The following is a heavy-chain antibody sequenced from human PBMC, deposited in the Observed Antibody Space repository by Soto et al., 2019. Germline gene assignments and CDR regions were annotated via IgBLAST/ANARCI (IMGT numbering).Heavy chain of an antibody. CDR3: ARDKITGRFDY. CDR1: GGSFSGYY. Sequence: QVQLQQWGAGLLKPSETLSLTCAVYGGSFSGYYWTWIRQPPGTGLEWMGASNHSGSTNYNPSLKSRVTISVDTSKNQFSPKLTSVTAADTAVYYCARDKITGRFDYWGQGTLVTVSS. CDR2: SNHSGST. J-gene: IGHJ4*02. D-gene: IGHD2-8*02. V-gene: IGHV4-34*01.